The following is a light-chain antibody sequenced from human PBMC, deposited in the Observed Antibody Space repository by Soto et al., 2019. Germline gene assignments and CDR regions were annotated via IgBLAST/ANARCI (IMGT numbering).Light chain of an antibody. V-gene: IGLV3-9*01. CDR2: RDT. J-gene: IGLJ3*02. CDR1: NIGGRN. Sequence: SYELTQPLSVSVALGQTATITCGGDNIGGRNVHWYQLNPGQAPVLVIYRDTNRPSGIHERFSGSNSGNTATLAISGVQAGDDADYYCQVWDRSTVVFGGGTKLTVL. CDR3: QVWDRSTVV.